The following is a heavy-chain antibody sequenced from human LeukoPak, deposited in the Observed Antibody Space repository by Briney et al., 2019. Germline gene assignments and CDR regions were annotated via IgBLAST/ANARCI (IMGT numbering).Heavy chain of an antibody. V-gene: IGHV4-4*09. CDR3: ARGDRAVAGAWGWFDP. J-gene: IGHJ5*02. CDR2: IYASGST. Sequence: SETLSLTCTVSGGSISSYYWSWIRQPPGKGLEWVGYIYASGSTNYNASLKSRVTMSVDTSKNQFSLRLNSVTAADTAVYYCARGDRAVAGAWGWFDPWGREHWSPSPQ. D-gene: IGHD6-19*01. CDR1: GGSISSYY.